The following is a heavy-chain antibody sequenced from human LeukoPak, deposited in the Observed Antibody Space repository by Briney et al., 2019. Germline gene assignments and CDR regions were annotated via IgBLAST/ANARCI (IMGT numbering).Heavy chain of an antibody. CDR3: ARDNSTSWGWFDP. J-gene: IGHJ5*02. Sequence: ASVKVSCKASGYTFTGYYMHWVRQAPGQGLEWMGWINPNSGGTNYAQKFQGRVTMTRDTSISTAYMELSRLRSDDTAVYYCARDNSTSWGWFDPRGQGTLVTVSS. CDR2: INPNSGGT. CDR1: GYTFTGYY. V-gene: IGHV1-2*02. D-gene: IGHD2-2*01.